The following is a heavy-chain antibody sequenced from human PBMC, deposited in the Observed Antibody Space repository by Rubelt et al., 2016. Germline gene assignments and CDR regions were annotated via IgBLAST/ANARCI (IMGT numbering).Heavy chain of an antibody. D-gene: IGHD3-22*01. J-gene: IGHJ4*02. CDR3: AAARDSSGYYGNFDY. Sequence: QLQLQESGPGPVKPSETLSLTCTVSGGSISSSSYYWGWIRQPPGKGLEWIGSNYYSGTTYSNPSLKSLVNMSVDTSKNQFALALCSVTAADTAVYDCAAARDSSGYYGNFDYWGQGTLVTVSS. V-gene: IGHV4-39*01. CDR1: GGSISSSSYY. CDR2: NYYSGTT.